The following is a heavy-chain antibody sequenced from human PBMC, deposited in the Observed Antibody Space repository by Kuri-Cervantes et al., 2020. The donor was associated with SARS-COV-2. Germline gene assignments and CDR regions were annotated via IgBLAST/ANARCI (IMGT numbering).Heavy chain of an antibody. J-gene: IGHJ6*03. CDR1: GYSISSGYD. D-gene: IGHD2-2*01. Sequence: SETLSLTCTVSGYSISSGYDWGWIRQPPGKGLEWIGSIYHSGSTYYNPSLKSRVTISVDTSKNQFSLKLSSVTAADTAVYYCARGHCSSTSCYINYYYYMDVWGKGTTVTVSS. CDR3: ARGHCSSTSCYINYYYYMDV. V-gene: IGHV4-38-2*02. CDR2: IYHSGST.